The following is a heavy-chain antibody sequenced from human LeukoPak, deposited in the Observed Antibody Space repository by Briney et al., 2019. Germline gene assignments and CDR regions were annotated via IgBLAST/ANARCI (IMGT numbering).Heavy chain of an antibody. CDR3: ARGLAWFWELSPYYFDY. J-gene: IGHJ4*02. CDR2: IYYSGST. D-gene: IGHD3-10*01. CDR1: GGSISSYY. V-gene: IGHV4-59*08. Sequence: KPSETLSLTCTVSGGSISSYYWSWIRQPPGKGLEWIGYIYYSGSTNYNPSLKSRVTISVDTSKNQFSLKLSSVTAADTAVYYCARGLAWFWELSPYYFDYWGQGTLVTVSS.